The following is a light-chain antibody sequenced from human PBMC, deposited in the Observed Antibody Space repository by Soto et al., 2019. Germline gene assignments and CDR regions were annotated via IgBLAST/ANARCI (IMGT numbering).Light chain of an antibody. CDR2: LGS. V-gene: IGKV2-28*01. Sequence: DIVMTQSPLSLPVTPGEPASISCRSSQSLLHSNGYNNFDWYLQKPGQSPQLLIYLGSNRASGVPDRFSRSGSGTDFTLKVSRLEAEGVVVYYCWQALQAPFFGPRTKVDIK. CDR1: QSLLHSNGYNN. J-gene: IGKJ3*01. CDR3: WQALQAPF.